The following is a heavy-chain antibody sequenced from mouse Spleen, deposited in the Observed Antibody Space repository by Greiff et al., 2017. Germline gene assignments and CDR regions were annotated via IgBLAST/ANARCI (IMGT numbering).Heavy chain of an antibody. Sequence: VQLQQSGPELVKPGASVKISCKASGYSFTGYYMNWVKQSPEKSLEWIGEINPSTGGTTYNQKFKAKATLTVDKSSSTAYMQLKSLTSEDSAVYYCARYSSGYDLFAYWGQGTLVTVSA. CDR1: GYSFTGYY. V-gene: IGHV1-42*01. D-gene: IGHD3-1*01. J-gene: IGHJ3*01. CDR3: ARYSSGYDLFAY. CDR2: INPSTGGT.